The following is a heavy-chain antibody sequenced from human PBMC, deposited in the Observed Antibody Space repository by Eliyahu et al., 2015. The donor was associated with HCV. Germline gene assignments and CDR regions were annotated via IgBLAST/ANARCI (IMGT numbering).Heavy chain of an antibody. Sequence: QVQLLESGPGLVKPSXXLSLTCTVSGGSINDYYWGWIRQSPGKGLEWIGYIYYSGYTSYNPSLKSRVNMSLDMSKSQVSLELSSVTAADTALYYCARDTGSYGMDVWGQGTTVTVSS. D-gene: IGHD1-26*01. CDR2: IYYSGYT. J-gene: IGHJ6*02. CDR1: GGSINDYY. V-gene: IGHV4-59*01. CDR3: ARDTGSYGMDV.